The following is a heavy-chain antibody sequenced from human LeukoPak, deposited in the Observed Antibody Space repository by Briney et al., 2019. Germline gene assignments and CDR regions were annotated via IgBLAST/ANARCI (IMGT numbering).Heavy chain of an antibody. CDR1: GFPFSSYS. D-gene: IGHD1-1*01. CDR2: ISSSSSYI. Sequence: GSLRLSCAASGFPFSSYSMNWVRQAPGKGLEWVSSISSSSSYIYYADSVKGRFTISRDNAKNSLYLQMNSLRAEDTAVYYCARRGWNDGDAFDIWGQGTMVTVSS. J-gene: IGHJ3*02. V-gene: IGHV3-21*01. CDR3: ARRGWNDGDAFDI.